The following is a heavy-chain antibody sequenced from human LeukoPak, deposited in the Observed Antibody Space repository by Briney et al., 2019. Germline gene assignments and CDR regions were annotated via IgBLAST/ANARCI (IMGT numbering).Heavy chain of an antibody. Sequence: ASVKVSCKASGYTFTSYGISWVRQAPGQGLEWMGWISGYNGNTNSAQKLQGRVSMTTDTSTSTASMELRSLRSDDTAVYYCARDRSPDFWSGDYRDAFDIWGQGTMVTVSS. J-gene: IGHJ3*02. D-gene: IGHD3-3*01. CDR2: ISGYNGNT. V-gene: IGHV1-18*01. CDR1: GYTFTSYG. CDR3: ARDRSPDFWSGDYRDAFDI.